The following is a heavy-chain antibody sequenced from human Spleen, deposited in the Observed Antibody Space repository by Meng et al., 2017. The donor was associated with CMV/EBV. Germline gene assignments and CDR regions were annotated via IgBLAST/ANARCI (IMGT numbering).Heavy chain of an antibody. CDR1: GESFSGYY. V-gene: IGHV4-34*01. J-gene: IGHJ4*02. CDR2: INHSGST. Sequence: QVQLHLWGAGLLKPSETLSLTCAVYGESFSGYYWSWIRQPPGKGLQWIGEINHSGSTNYNPSLKSRVTISVDTSKNQFSLKLSSVTAADTAVYYCAREDCSGGSCSYFDYWGRGTLVTVSS. D-gene: IGHD2-15*01. CDR3: AREDCSGGSCSYFDY.